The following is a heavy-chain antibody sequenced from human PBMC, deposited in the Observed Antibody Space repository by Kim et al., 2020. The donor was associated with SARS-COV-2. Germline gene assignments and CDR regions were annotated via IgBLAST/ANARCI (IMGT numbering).Heavy chain of an antibody. V-gene: IGHV3-30*04. CDR1: GFTFSSYA. D-gene: IGHD5-12*01. Sequence: GGSLRLSCAASGFTFSSYAMHWVRQAPGKGLEWVAVISYDGSNKYYADSVKGRFTISRDNSKNTLYLQMNSLRAEDTAVYYCARDTLMWWLREGDAFDIWGQGTMVTVSS. CDR2: ISYDGSNK. CDR3: ARDTLMWWLREGDAFDI. J-gene: IGHJ3*02.